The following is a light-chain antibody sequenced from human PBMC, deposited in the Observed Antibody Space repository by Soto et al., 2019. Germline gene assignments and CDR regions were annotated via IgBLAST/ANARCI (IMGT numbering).Light chain of an antibody. CDR1: SSNIGASFS. CDR3: QSYDSSLSGWV. CDR2: DNN. Sequence: QSVLTQPPSVSGAPGQRVTISCTGSSSNIGASFSVHWYQHLPGTAPKLLIYDNNFRPSGVPDRFSGSKSDTSASLAITGLQTEDEADYHCQSYDSSLSGWVFGGGTKLTVL. J-gene: IGLJ3*02. V-gene: IGLV1-40*01.